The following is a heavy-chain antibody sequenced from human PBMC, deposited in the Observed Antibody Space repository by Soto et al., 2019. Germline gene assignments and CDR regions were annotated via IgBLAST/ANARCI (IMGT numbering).Heavy chain of an antibody. V-gene: IGHV4-59*01. CDR3: ARGTLSPLIVGPTRGIWFDP. CDR1: GGSLSSYY. J-gene: IGHJ5*02. D-gene: IGHD1-26*01. Sequence: PSETLSLTCSVSGGSLSSYYWSWIRQPPGKGLECIGYTYYSGSTKYNPSLKSRVTISVDTSKSHVSLKLRSVTAADTAVYFCARGTLSPLIVGPTRGIWFDPWGPGTLVTVSS. CDR2: TYYSGST.